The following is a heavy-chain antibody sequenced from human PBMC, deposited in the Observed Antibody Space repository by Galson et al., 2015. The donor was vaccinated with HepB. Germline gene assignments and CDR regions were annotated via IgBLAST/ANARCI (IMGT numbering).Heavy chain of an antibody. CDR1: GLTFDDYA. Sequence: SLRLSCAASGLTFDDYAMHWVRQAPGKGLEWVSGISWNSGSIGYADSVKGRFTISRDNAKNPLYLQMNSLRAEDTALYYCAKDKLMVRGLDYWGQGTLVTVSS. D-gene: IGHD3-10*01. V-gene: IGHV3-9*01. CDR3: AKDKLMVRGLDY. J-gene: IGHJ4*02. CDR2: ISWNSGSI.